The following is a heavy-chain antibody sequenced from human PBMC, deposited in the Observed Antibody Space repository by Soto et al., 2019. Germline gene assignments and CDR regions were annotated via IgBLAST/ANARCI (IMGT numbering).Heavy chain of an antibody. CDR3: ARQCRGVTCHWFVP. CDR2: IFYSGST. D-gene: IGHD2-15*01. Sequence: QLQLQESGPGLVKPSETLSLTCTVSSGSISSTIYSWDWIRQPPGKGLEWIGSIFYSGSTYYNPSLTSRVTISVDTSKNQFSLPLTSVTAADTAVYYCARQCRGVTCHWFVPWGQGTLVTVSS. J-gene: IGHJ5*02. V-gene: IGHV4-39*01. CDR1: SGSISSTIYS.